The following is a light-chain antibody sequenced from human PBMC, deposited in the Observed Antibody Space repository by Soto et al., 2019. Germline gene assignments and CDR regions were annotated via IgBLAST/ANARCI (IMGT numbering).Light chain of an antibody. CDR1: QSISSW. CDR3: QQYNSYWT. Sequence: DIQMTQSPSTLSASVGDRVTITCRASQSISSWLAWYQQKPGKAPKLLIYKASSLESGVPSRFSGSGSGTEFTLTSSSLQPEDVATYYCQQYNSYWTFGQGTKVEIK. CDR2: KAS. J-gene: IGKJ1*01. V-gene: IGKV1-5*03.